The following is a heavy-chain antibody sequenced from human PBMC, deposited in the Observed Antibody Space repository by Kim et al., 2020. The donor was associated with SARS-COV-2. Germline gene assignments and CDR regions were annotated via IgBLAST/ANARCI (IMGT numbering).Heavy chain of an antibody. CDR1: GFTFSTYT. V-gene: IGHV3-48*04. Sequence: GWSLRLSCVASGFTFSTYTMIWVRQAPGRGLEWIAHLGSSSGDSVFYADSVKGRFAISRDNAQKSLYLQMNNLGADDTAVYYCARGRGTYYLDYWGQGSLVIVSS. J-gene: IGHJ4*02. CDR3: ARGRGTYYLDY. CDR2: LGSSSGDSV.